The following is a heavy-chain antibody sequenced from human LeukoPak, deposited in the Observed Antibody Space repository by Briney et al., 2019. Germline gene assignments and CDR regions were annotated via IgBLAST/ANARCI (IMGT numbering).Heavy chain of an antibody. D-gene: IGHD3-22*01. CDR2: ISYDGSNK. V-gene: IGHV3-30*03. J-gene: IGHJ3*02. Sequence: PWGSLRLSYAASGFTFSSYGMHWVRQAPGKGLEWVAVISYDGSNKYYADSVKGRFTISRDNSKNTLYLQMNSLKTEDTAVYYCTTVIHDSSGRRYDDAFDIWGQGTMVTVSS. CDR1: GFTFSSYG. CDR3: TTVIHDSSGRRYDDAFDI.